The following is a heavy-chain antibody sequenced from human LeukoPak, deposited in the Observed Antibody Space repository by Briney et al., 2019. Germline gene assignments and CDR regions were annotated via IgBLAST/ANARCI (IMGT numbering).Heavy chain of an antibody. J-gene: IGHJ4*02. CDR3: ARLSQSTSWYDDY. CDR1: GGSISGYY. Sequence: SETLSLTCSVSGGSISGYYWCWIRQPAGKGLEWIGRIYNSENANYNPSLRSRVSMSVETSKNQFSLKLSYVTAADTAVYYCARLSQSTSWYDDYWGQGTLVTVSS. CDR2: IYNSENA. D-gene: IGHD6-13*01. V-gene: IGHV4-4*07.